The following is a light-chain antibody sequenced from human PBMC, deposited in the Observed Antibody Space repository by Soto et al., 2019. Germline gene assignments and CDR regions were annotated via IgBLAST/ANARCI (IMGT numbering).Light chain of an antibody. J-gene: IGLJ1*01. CDR3: CSKATSSTYV. Sequence: QSALTQPASVSGSPGQSITISCTGTSSDLGSYNLVSWYQQYPGKAPKPMIYEVSKRPSGVSNRFSGSKSGYTASLTISGLQAEDEADYYCCSKATSSTYVFGTGTKVTVL. CDR1: SSDLGSYNL. V-gene: IGLV2-23*02. CDR2: EVS.